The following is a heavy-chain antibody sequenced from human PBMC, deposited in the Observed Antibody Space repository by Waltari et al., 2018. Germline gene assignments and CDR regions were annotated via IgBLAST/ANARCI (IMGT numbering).Heavy chain of an antibody. CDR2: ISSSSSTI. D-gene: IGHD4-17*01. CDR3: ARTSTVTTWGSYYFDY. V-gene: IGHV3-48*04. CDR1: GFTFSSYS. J-gene: IGHJ4*02. Sequence: EVQLVESGGGLVQPGGSLRLSCAASGFTFSSYSMNWVRQAPGKGLEWVSYISSSSSTIYYADSVKGRFTISRDNAKNSLYLQMNSLRAEDTAVYYCARTSTVTTWGSYYFDYWGQGTLVTVSS.